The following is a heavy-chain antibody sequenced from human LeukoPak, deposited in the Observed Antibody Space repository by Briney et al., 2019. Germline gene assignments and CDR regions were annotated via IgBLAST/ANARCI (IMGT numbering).Heavy chain of an antibody. CDR2: IWYDGSNK. CDR3: AKSAVPGRYYFDY. CDR1: GFTLSNYG. D-gene: IGHD2-2*01. J-gene: IGHJ4*02. V-gene: IGHV3-33*06. Sequence: GGSLRLSCAASGFTLSNYGMHWVRQAPGKGLEWVAVIWYDGSNKYYADSVKGRFTISRDNSKNTLYLQMNRLRAEDTAVYYCAKSAVPGRYYFDYWGQGTLVTVSS.